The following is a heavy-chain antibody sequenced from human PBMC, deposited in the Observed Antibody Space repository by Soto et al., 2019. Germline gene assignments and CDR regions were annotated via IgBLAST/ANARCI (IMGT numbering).Heavy chain of an antibody. CDR2: SSNSGSFT. V-gene: IGHV3-11*06. J-gene: IGHJ4*02. CDR1: GFTFSDYY. Sequence: GGSLRLSCAASGFTFSDYYMSWIRQAPGKGLEWIGYSSNSGSFTRYADSVKGRFSISRDNAKKSLYLQINSLRGEDTAIYYCVRSGDNYNILDYWGQGTQVTVSS. D-gene: IGHD3-9*01. CDR3: VRSGDNYNILDY.